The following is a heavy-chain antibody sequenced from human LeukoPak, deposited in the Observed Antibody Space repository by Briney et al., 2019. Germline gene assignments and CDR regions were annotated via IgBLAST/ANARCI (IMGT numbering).Heavy chain of an antibody. CDR3: ARREDDYVWGSYGTFDY. D-gene: IGHD3-16*01. V-gene: IGHV4-39*01. Sequence: SETLSLTCTVSGGSISSSSYCWGRIRQPPGKGLEWIGSIYYSGSTYYNPSLKSRVTISVDTSKNQFSLKLSSVTAADTAVYYCARREDDYVWGSYGTFDYWGQGTLVTVSS. CDR2: IYYSGST. J-gene: IGHJ4*02. CDR1: GGSISSSSYC.